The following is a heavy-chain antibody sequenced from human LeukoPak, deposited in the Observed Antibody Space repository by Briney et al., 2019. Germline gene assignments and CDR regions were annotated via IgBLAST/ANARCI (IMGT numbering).Heavy chain of an antibody. CDR3: ARMYYDILTGYYGWFDP. D-gene: IGHD3-9*01. V-gene: IGHV4-61*05. J-gene: IGHJ5*02. CDR1: GDSISTRSYY. CDR2: IYYSGST. Sequence: TSETLSLTCTVSGDSISTRSYYWGWIRQPPGKGLEWIGYIYYSGSTNYNPSLKSRVTISVDTSKNQFSLKLSSVTAADTAVYYCARMYYDILTGYYGWFDPWGQGTLVTVSS.